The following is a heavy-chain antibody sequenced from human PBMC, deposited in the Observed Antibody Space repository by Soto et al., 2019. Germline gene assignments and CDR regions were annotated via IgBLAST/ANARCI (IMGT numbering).Heavy chain of an antibody. Sequence: EVQLVESGGGLVKPGGSLRLSCAASGFTFSTYTMNWVRQAPGKGLEWVSSITSRSGYIYYADSVKGRFTISRDNAENSLYLQMNSLRAEDTAVYYCARLSGYYYGMDVWGQGTTVTVSS. CDR3: ARLSGYYYGMDV. D-gene: IGHD3-16*02. V-gene: IGHV3-21*02. CDR1: GFTFSTYT. CDR2: ITSRSGYI. J-gene: IGHJ6*02.